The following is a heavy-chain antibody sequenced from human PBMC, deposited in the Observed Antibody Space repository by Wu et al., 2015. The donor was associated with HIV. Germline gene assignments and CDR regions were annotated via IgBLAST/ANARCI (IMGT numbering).Heavy chain of an antibody. CDR2: ISPYNGNS. Sequence: QLQLVQSGPEVKKPGASVKVSCKAFAFNSSSYGITWVRQAPGQGLEWMGWISPYNGNSKYAQKFQDRIVMTTDSSTTTVYMELRSLRSDDTAVYFCVRTAYCETDPCKGWVFQHWGQGTLVIVSS. J-gene: IGHJ1*01. CDR3: VRTAYCETDPCKGWVFQH. V-gene: IGHV1-18*01. D-gene: IGHD2-21*01. CDR1: AFNSSSYG.